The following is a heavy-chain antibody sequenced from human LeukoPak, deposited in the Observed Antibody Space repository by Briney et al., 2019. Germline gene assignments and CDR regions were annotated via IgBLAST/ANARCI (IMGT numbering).Heavy chain of an antibody. CDR2: IYHSGST. Sequence: PSETLSLTCAVSGGSISSSNWWSWVRQPPGKGLEWIGEIYHSGSTNYNPSLKSRVTISVDKSKNQFSLKLSSVTAADTAVYYCARGGDYYDSSGYYYFDYWGQGTLVTVSS. V-gene: IGHV4-4*02. D-gene: IGHD3-22*01. CDR3: ARGGDYYDSSGYYYFDY. CDR1: GGSISSSNW. J-gene: IGHJ4*02.